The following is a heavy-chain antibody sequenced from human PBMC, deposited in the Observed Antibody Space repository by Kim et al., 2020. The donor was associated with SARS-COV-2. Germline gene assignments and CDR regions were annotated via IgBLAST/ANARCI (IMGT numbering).Heavy chain of an antibody. J-gene: IGHJ3*02. Sequence: SETLSLTCAVYGGSFSGYYWSWIRQPPGKGLEWIGEINHSGSTNYNPSLKSRVTISVDTSKNQFSLKLSSVTAADTAVYYCARQKAVAGTNRAFDIWGQGTMVTVSS. D-gene: IGHD6-19*01. V-gene: IGHV4-34*01. CDR2: INHSGST. CDR1: GGSFSGYY. CDR3: ARQKAVAGTNRAFDI.